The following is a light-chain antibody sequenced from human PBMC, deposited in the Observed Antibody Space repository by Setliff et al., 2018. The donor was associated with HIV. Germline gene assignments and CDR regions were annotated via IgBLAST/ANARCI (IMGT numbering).Light chain of an antibody. CDR3: SSYTSSSTRV. V-gene: IGLV2-14*01. J-gene: IGLJ1*01. CDR2: EVS. CDR1: NSDIGSYNF. Sequence: QSVLTQPASVSGSPGQSITISCTGSNSDIGSYNFVSWYQHHPGKAPKLMIYEVSNRPSGVSSRFSASKSGNTASLTISGLQAEDEADYYCSSYTSSSTRVFGTGTKVTVL.